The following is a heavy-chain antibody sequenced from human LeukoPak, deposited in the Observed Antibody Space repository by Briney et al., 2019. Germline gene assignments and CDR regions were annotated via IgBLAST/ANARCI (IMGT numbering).Heavy chain of an antibody. Sequence: GGSLRLSCAASGFTFSDYYMSWIRQAPGKGLEWVSYISSSSSYTNYADSVKGRFTISRDNAKNSLYLQMNSLRAEDTAVYYCARDGQSIVVVPAAPGWFDPWGQGTLVTVSS. CDR1: GFTFSDYY. CDR3: ARDGQSIVVVPAAPGWFDP. CDR2: ISSSSSYT. J-gene: IGHJ5*02. D-gene: IGHD2-2*01. V-gene: IGHV3-11*06.